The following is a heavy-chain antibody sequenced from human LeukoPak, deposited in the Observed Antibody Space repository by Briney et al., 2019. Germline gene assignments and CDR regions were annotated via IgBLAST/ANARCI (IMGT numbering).Heavy chain of an antibody. D-gene: IGHD2-15*01. V-gene: IGHV1-18*01. Sequence: ASVKVSCKASGDTFTTYGITWVRQAPGQGLEWMGWISGYNDNTEYTQKFQGRVAMTRDTSTSTAYMELRSLRSDDTAVYYCARGLSCSGNTCYAAHFDSWGQGTLVTVSS. J-gene: IGHJ4*02. CDR3: ARGLSCSGNTCYAAHFDS. CDR2: ISGYNDNT. CDR1: GDTFTTYG.